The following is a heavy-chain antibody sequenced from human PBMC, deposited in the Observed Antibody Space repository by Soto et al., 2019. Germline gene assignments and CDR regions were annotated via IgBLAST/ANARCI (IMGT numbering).Heavy chain of an antibody. CDR1: GFTFSSYG. CDR2: MSYDGTKK. Sequence: QVQLVESGGGVVQPGRSLRLSCAASGFTFSSYGMHWVRQAPGKGLEWVAVMSYDGTKKYFADSVKGRFTISRDNSKNTLYLQMNSLRVEDTAVNYCAKTLCTHAYYYAMDVWGQGTTVTVSS. CDR3: AKTLCTHAYYYAMDV. D-gene: IGHD2-21*01. J-gene: IGHJ6*02. V-gene: IGHV3-30*18.